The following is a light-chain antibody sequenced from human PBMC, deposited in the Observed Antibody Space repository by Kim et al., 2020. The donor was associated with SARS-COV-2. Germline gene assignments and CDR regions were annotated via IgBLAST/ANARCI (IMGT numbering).Light chain of an antibody. CDR1: EDIRNY. J-gene: IGKJ1*01. CDR2: DAS. V-gene: IGKV1-27*01. CDR3: QSYKSVPWT. Sequence: ASVGDRVSVTCRAREDIRNYLVWYQQKPGKPPRPLIYDASTLQSGVPSRFSGSRSGTVFTLTISGLQPEDAATYFCQSYKSVPWTFGQGTKVDIK.